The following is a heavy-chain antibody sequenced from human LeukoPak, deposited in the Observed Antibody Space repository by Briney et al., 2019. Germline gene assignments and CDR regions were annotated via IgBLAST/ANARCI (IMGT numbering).Heavy chain of an antibody. CDR2: IYPGDSDT. D-gene: IGHD5-18*01. CDR3: ASLGYSYGPHAFDI. Sequence: GASLKISCKGSGSSFTSYWIGWVRQVPGKGLEWMGIIYPGDSDTRYSPSFQGQVTISADKSISTAYLQWSSLKASDTAMYYCASLGYSYGPHAFDIWGQGTMVTVSS. V-gene: IGHV5-51*01. CDR1: GSSFTSYW. J-gene: IGHJ3*02.